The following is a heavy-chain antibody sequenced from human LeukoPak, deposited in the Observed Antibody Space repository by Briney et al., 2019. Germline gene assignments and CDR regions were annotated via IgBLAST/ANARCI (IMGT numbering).Heavy chain of an antibody. CDR2: IYPTDSDT. J-gene: IGHJ4*02. CDR1: GYSFTSFW. V-gene: IGHV5-51*01. CDR3: ATSSHGGYVDY. D-gene: IGHD4-23*01. Sequence: GESLKISCKGSGYSFTSFWIGWVRQMPGKGLEWMGIIYPTDSDTRYSPSFQGQVTISADKSTSTAYLRWTSLKASDTAMYYCATSSHGGYVDYWGQGTLVTVSA.